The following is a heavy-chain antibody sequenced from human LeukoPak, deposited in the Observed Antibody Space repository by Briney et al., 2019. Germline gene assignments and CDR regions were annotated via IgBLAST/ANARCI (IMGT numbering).Heavy chain of an antibody. D-gene: IGHD2-15*01. CDR3: FKDTSGASQYFQY. CDR2: ISWNSANI. V-gene: IGHV3-9*03. J-gene: IGHJ1*01. CDR1: GFTFDNYA. Sequence: GKSLRLSCAAFGFTFDNYAMHWVRQAPGKGLEWVSSISWNSANIAYADSVKGRFTISRDNAKNSLYLQMNSLRPEDMALYYCFKDTSGASQYFQYWGHGTVVTVSS.